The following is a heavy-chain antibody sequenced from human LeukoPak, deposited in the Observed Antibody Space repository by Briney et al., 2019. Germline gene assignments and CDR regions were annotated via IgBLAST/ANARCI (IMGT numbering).Heavy chain of an antibody. CDR2: IYSSGST. J-gene: IGHJ4*02. D-gene: IGHD1-26*01. V-gene: IGHV4-61*02. CDR1: GGSISSGSYY. CDR3: ASISRWELTFDY. Sequence: SQTLSLTCTVSGGSISSGSYYWSWIRQPAGKGLEWIGRIYSSGSTSYNPSLKRRVTISVDTSKNQFSLKLSSVTAADTAVYYCASISRWELTFDYWGQGTLVTVSS.